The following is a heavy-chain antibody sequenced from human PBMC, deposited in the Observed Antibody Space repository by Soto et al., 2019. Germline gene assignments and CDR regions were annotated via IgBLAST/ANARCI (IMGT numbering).Heavy chain of an antibody. CDR3: AKRSSGIAAAGPGNWFDP. J-gene: IGHJ5*02. Sequence: GGSLRLSCAASGFTFSSYAMSWVRQAPGKGLEWVSAISGSGGSTYYADSVKGRFTISRDNSKNTLYLQMNSLRAEDTAVYYCAKRSSGIAAAGPGNWFDPWGQGTLVTVSS. CDR2: ISGSGGST. V-gene: IGHV3-23*01. CDR1: GFTFSSYA. D-gene: IGHD6-13*01.